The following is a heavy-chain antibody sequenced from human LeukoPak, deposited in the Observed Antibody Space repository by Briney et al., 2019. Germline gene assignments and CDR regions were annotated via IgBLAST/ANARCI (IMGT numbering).Heavy chain of an antibody. CDR2: IYYSGRT. D-gene: IGHD3-3*01. CDR1: GDSVSRSDSY. J-gene: IGHJ4*02. CDR3: ARESQHITIDY. Sequence: KPSETLSLTCSVSGDSVSRSDSYWDWIRQPPGKGLEWIGTIYYSGRTYYSPSLKSRVTMSVDPSNNQFSLKLSSVTAADTAVYYCARESQHITIDYWGQGTLVTVSS. V-gene: IGHV4-39*02.